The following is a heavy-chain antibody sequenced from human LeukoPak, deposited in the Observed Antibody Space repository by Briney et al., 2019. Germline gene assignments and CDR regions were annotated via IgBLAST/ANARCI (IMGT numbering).Heavy chain of an antibody. V-gene: IGHV4-59*01. Sequence: NASETLSLTCTVSGGSISSYYWSWIRQPPGKGLEWIGYIYYSGSTNYNPSLKSRVTISVDTSKNQFSLKLSSVTAADTAVYYCARGAPFIAVAGIDYWGQGTLVTVSS. J-gene: IGHJ4*02. D-gene: IGHD6-19*01. CDR2: IYYSGST. CDR3: ARGAPFIAVAGIDY. CDR1: GGSISSYY.